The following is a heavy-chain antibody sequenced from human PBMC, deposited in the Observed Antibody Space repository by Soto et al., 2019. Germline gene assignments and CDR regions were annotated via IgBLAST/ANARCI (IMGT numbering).Heavy chain of an antibody. CDR2: VSGSGGST. J-gene: IGHJ4*02. V-gene: IGHV3-23*01. CDR1: GFTFSSYA. CDR3: ARRGPGTYFDY. D-gene: IGHD6-13*01. Sequence: EVQLLESGGGLVQPGGSLRLSCAASGFTFSSYAMRWVRQAPGKGLEWVSAVSGSGGSTYYADSVKGRFTISRDNSKNTLYRQMNSLRAEDTAVYSCARRGPGTYFDYWGQGTLVTVSS.